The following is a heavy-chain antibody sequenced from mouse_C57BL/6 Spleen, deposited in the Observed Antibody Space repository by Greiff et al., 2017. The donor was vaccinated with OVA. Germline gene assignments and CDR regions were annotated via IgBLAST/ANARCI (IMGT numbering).Heavy chain of an antibody. V-gene: IGHV1-53*01. J-gene: IGHJ3*01. D-gene: IGHD1-1*01. Sequence: QVQLKQPGTELVKPGASVKLSCKASGYTFTSYWMHWVKQRPGQGLEWIGNINPSNGGTNYNEKFKSKAKLTVDKSSSTAYMQLSSLTSEDSAVYYCARELVYYGSSYPFAYWGQGTLVTVSA. CDR2: INPSNGGT. CDR3: ARELVYYGSSYPFAY. CDR1: GYTFTSYW.